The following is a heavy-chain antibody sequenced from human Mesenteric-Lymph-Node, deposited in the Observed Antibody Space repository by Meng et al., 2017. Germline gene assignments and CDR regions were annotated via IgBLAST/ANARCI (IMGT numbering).Heavy chain of an antibody. CDR2: IYYSGST. CDR3: ARNVPGTSAYYD. Sequence: QIQLQVSGPGLLKPSDPLSRSCTVSGGSISSTNWWGWIRQPPGKGLEWIGYIYYSGSTSYNPSLKSRVTMSVDTSKNQFSLNLNSVTAVDTAVYYCARNVPGTSAYYDWGQGTLVTVSS. CDR1: GGSISSTNW. V-gene: IGHV4-28*01. J-gene: IGHJ4*02. D-gene: IGHD3-22*01.